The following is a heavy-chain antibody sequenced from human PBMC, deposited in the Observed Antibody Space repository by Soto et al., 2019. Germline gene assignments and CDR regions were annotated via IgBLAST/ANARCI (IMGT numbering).Heavy chain of an antibody. CDR2: IYWDDSK. J-gene: IGHJ4*02. CDR3: AHAYGGRSLY. CDR1: GFSLTTDRVG. Sequence: QITLKESGPTLVKPTQTLTLTCTFSGFSLTTDRVGVGWIRQPPGEAMGWLAVIYWDDSKTYRPSLESRLTLTKDPSKTQLALTMTNMDSLDTATYYCAHAYGGRSLYWGQGTLVTVSS. V-gene: IGHV2-5*02. D-gene: IGHD1-26*01.